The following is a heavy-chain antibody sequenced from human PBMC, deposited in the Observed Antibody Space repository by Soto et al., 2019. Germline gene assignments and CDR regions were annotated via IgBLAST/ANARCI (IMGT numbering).Heavy chain of an antibody. CDR3: VRDRRIYYSDPHDEVVASDYEV. CDR2: FIPIFRTL. Sequence: QVQLIQSEAEVKKPGSSVRVSCTASGGIFGSHGFSWVRQAPGQRLEWVGGFIPIFRTLTYTEKFQARVRIAADESTNTVYLDLSSLTSEDTVVYYCVRDRRIYYSDPHDEVVASDYEVWGQGTMVSVSS. CDR1: GGIFGSHG. J-gene: IGHJ3*01. D-gene: IGHD3-22*01. V-gene: IGHV1-69*01.